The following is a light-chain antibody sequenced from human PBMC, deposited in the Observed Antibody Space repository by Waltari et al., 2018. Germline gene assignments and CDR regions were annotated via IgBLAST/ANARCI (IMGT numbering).Light chain of an antibody. CDR3: MQALQAPWT. J-gene: IGKJ1*01. CDR2: RVS. CDR1: QSLLHSNGNTH. Sequence: DIVMTQTPLSLPVTPGEPASISCRYSQSLLHSNGNTHLYWYLQKAGQPQRLLIYRVSNRCSGVPDRLSGSGSGTDFALKISRLGAEDVGVYYCMQALQAPWTFGQGTKVEIQ. V-gene: IGKV2-29*02.